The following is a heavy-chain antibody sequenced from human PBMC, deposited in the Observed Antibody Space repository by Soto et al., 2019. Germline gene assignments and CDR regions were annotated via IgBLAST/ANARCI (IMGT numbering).Heavy chain of an antibody. CDR2: ISWNSGSI. V-gene: IGHV3-9*01. J-gene: IGHJ6*02. CDR3: AKDMGNLWFEESPVPHYYYFGIDV. D-gene: IGHD3-10*01. CDR1: GFTFNGYA. Sequence: GGSLSLSCAVSGFTFNGYAMHWVRQAPGKGLEWVSGISWNSGSIGYADSVKGRFTISRDNAKNSLYLQMNSLRAEDTALYYSAKDMGNLWFEESPVPHYYYFGIDVCGQASSVTVS.